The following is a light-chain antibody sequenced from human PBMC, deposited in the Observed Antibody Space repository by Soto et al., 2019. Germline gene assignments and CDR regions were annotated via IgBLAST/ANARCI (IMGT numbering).Light chain of an antibody. CDR3: QHYGTSRVT. Sequence: EIVLTQSPGTLSLSPGERATLSCRASQSVSSNYLAWYHQKPGQAPRLLIYAASSRATGVPDRFSGSGSGSDFTLTISRLEPEDFAVYSCQHYGTSRVTFGPGTKVDIK. CDR1: QSVSSNY. CDR2: AAS. V-gene: IGKV3-20*01. J-gene: IGKJ3*01.